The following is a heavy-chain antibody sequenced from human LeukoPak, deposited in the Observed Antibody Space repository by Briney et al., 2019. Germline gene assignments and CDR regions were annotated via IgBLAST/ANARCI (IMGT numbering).Heavy chain of an antibody. CDR1: GFTFSNAW. D-gene: IGHD2-15*01. Sequence: PGGSLRLSCAASGFTFSNAWMSWVRQAPGKGLEWVGRIKSKTDGGTIDYAAPVKGRFTISRDDSKNTLYLQMNSLKTEDTAVYYCTTDPSRPYCSGGSCYSDYWGQGTLVTVSS. CDR3: TTDPSRPYCSGGSCYSDY. V-gene: IGHV3-15*01. CDR2: IKSKTDGGTI. J-gene: IGHJ4*02.